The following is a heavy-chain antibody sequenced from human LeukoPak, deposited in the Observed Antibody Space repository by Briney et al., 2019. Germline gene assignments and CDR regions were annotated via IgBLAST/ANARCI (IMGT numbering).Heavy chain of an antibody. Sequence: PGGSLRLSCAASGFTFSSYAMSWVRQAPGKGLEWVSAISGSDSTYYADSVKGRFTISRDNSKNTLYLQMNSLRADDTAIYYCAKGVRFLDWWILDYWGQGSLVTVSS. V-gene: IGHV3-23*01. CDR1: GFTFSSYA. J-gene: IGHJ4*02. CDR2: ISGSDST. CDR3: AKGVRFLDWWILDY. D-gene: IGHD3-9*01.